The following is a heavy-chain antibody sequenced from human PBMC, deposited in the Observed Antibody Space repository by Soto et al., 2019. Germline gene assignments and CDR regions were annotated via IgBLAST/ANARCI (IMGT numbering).Heavy chain of an antibody. CDR2: ISGSGGTT. CDR1: GFTFSSYA. Sequence: GWSLRLSCAASGFTFSSYAMRWVRQAPGKGLECVSVISGSGGTTYYADSVKGRFTISRDNSKNTLSQQMNSLRAEDTAVYHCAKGRYGGNDYVIDYWGQGTLVTVS. CDR3: AKGRYGGNDYVIDY. D-gene: IGHD5-12*01. J-gene: IGHJ4*02. V-gene: IGHV3-23*01.